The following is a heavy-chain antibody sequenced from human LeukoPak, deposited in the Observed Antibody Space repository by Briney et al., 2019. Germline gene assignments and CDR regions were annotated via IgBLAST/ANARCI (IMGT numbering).Heavy chain of an antibody. CDR3: ARDNGGPDDY. CDR1: GFTFSSYS. Sequence: PGGSLGLSCAASGFTFSSYSMNWVRQAPGKGLEWVSYISSSSSTIYYADSVRGRFTISRDNAKNSLYLQMNSLRAEDTAVYYCARDNGGPDDYWGQGTLVTVSS. J-gene: IGHJ4*02. CDR2: ISSSSSTI. V-gene: IGHV3-48*01. D-gene: IGHD3-16*01.